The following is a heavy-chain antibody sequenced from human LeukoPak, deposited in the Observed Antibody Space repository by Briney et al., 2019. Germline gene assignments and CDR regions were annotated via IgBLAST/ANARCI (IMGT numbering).Heavy chain of an antibody. CDR1: DYSISTGYY. J-gene: IGHJ4*02. CDR3: ARGYYDFWSGYRSVFDY. CDR2: IDHSGST. Sequence: SETLSLTCAVSDYSISTGYYWGWVGQPPGKGLEWIGSIDHSGSTYYNPSLRRRVTISVDTSKNQFSLKLRSVTAADTAVYYCARGYYDFWSGYRSVFDYWGQGTLVTVSS. D-gene: IGHD3-3*01. V-gene: IGHV4-38-2*01.